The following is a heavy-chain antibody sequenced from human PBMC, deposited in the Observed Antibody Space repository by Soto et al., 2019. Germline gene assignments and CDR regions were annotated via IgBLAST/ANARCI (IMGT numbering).Heavy chain of an antibody. Sequence: SETLCLTWTVSGGSISSSGYYWGWIRQPPGKGQEWIGSIYYSGSTYYNPSLKSRVTISVDTSKNQFSLKLSSVTAADTAVYYCARSVVPAAILPGTGRFDPWGQGTLVTVSS. J-gene: IGHJ5*02. D-gene: IGHD2-2*02. CDR3: ARSVVPAAILPGTGRFDP. CDR1: GGSISSSGYY. CDR2: IYYSGST. V-gene: IGHV4-39*01.